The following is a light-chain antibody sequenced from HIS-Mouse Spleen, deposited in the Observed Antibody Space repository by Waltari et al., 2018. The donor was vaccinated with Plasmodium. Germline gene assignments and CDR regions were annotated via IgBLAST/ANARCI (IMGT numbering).Light chain of an antibody. V-gene: IGKV1-33*01. CDR1: QDISNY. CDR3: QQYDNLPPLFT. CDR2: DAS. Sequence: DIQMTQSPSSLSASVEDRFTITCQASQDISNYLNWYQQKPGKAPKLLIYDASNLETGVPSRFSGSGSGTDFTFTISSLQPEDIATYYCQQYDNLPPLFTFGPGTKVDIK. J-gene: IGKJ3*01.